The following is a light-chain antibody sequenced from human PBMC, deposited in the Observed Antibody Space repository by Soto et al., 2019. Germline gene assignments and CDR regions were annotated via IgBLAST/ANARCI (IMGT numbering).Light chain of an antibody. Sequence: EIVMTQSPATLSVSPGERATLSCRASQSVSSNLAWYQQRPGQAPRLLIYGASTRATGIPARFSGSGSGTEFTLTISSLQSEDVAVSYCQQYNNWPLTFGPGTKVDIK. CDR3: QQYNNWPLT. V-gene: IGKV3-15*01. J-gene: IGKJ3*01. CDR1: QSVSSN. CDR2: GAS.